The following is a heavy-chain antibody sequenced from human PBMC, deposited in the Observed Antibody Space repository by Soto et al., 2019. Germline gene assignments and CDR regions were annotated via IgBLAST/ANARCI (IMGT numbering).Heavy chain of an antibody. CDR2: IWYDGSNK. CDR3: ARDGRSRLRDYYYMDV. D-gene: IGHD1-1*01. Sequence: PGGSLRLSCAASGFTFSSYGMHWVRQAPGKGLEWVAVIWYDGSNKYYADSVKGRFTISRDNSKNTLYLQMNSLRAEDTAVYYCARDGRSRLRDYYYMDVWGKGTTVTVSS. CDR1: GFTFSSYG. V-gene: IGHV3-33*01. J-gene: IGHJ6*03.